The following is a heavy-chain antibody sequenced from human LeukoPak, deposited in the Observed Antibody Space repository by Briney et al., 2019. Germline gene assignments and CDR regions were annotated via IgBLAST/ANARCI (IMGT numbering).Heavy chain of an antibody. CDR1: GGSINNYW. D-gene: IGHD2-15*01. J-gene: IGHJ4*02. Sequence: SETLSLTCSVSGGSINNYWWNWIRQPPGKGLEWIGYIYYSGSTSYNPSLKSRLTISVDTSLNQFSLKLNSVTAADTAVYYCARYCSGGDCYSKALGYWGQGILVTVSS. V-gene: IGHV4-59*01. CDR3: ARYCSGGDCYSKALGY. CDR2: IYYSGST.